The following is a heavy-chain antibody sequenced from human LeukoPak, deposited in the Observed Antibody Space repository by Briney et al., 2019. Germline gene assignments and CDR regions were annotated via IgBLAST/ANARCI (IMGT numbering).Heavy chain of an antibody. V-gene: IGHV1-8*01. J-gene: IGHJ6*02. CDR2: MNPSSGNT. Sequence: ASVKVSCKASGNTFPSYDINWVRQATGQGLEWMGWMNPSSGNTGYAPKFQGRVTMTRNTSISTAYMELSSLRAEDTAVYYCARGLVDYYYGLDVWGQGTTVTVSS. CDR3: ARGLVDYYYGLDV. CDR1: GNTFPSYD.